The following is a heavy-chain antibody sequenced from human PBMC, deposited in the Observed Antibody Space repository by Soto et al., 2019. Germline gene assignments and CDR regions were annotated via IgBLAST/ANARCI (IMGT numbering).Heavy chain of an antibody. CDR1: GGSISSYY. CDR3: ARVLGYCSGGSCYPGYGMDV. D-gene: IGHD2-15*01. Sequence: PSETLSLTCTVSGGSISSYYWSWIRQPPGKGLEWIGYIYYSGSTNYNPSLKSRVTISVDTSKNQFSLKLSSVTAADTAVYYCARVLGYCSGGSCYPGYGMDVWAKGPRSPSP. J-gene: IGHJ6*02. V-gene: IGHV4-59*01. CDR2: IYYSGST.